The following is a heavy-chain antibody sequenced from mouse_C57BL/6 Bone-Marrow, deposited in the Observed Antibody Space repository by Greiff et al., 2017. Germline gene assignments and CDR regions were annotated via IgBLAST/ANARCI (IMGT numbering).Heavy chain of an antibody. J-gene: IGHJ4*01. D-gene: IGHD2-4*01. CDR2: ISSGGDYI. CDR1: GFTFSSYA. CDR3: TREDDWGSMDY. Sequence: DVMLVESGEGLVKPGGSLKLSCAASGFTFSSYAMSWVRQTPEKRLEWVAYISSGGDYIYYADTVKGRFTISRDNARNTLYLQMSSLKSEDTAMYYCTREDDWGSMDYWGQGTSVTVSS. V-gene: IGHV5-9-1*02.